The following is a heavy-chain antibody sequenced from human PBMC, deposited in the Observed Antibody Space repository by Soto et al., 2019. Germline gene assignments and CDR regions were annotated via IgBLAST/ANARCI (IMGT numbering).Heavy chain of an antibody. CDR1: GASISSYW. CDR3: ARTPDI. Sequence: PSETLSLTCTVSGASISSYWWSWIRQPPGRGLEWIGYIYYSGSTYYNPSLKSRVTISVDTSKNQFSLKLSSVTAADTAVYYCARTPDIWGQGTMVTVSS. V-gene: IGHV4-59*12. CDR2: IYYSGST. J-gene: IGHJ3*02.